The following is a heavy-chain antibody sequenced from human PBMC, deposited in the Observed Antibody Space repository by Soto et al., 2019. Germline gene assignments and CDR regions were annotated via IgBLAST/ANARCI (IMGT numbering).Heavy chain of an antibody. Sequence: ASVKVSCKASGGTFSSYAISWVRQAPGQGLEWMGGIIPIFGTANYAQKFQGRVTITADESTSTAYMELSSLRSEDTAVYYCASTGIGGRYFYYYYYYMDVWGKGTTVTVSS. CDR3: ASTGIGGRYFYYYYYYMDV. CDR2: IIPIFGTA. J-gene: IGHJ6*03. D-gene: IGHD1-26*01. V-gene: IGHV1-69*13. CDR1: GGTFSSYA.